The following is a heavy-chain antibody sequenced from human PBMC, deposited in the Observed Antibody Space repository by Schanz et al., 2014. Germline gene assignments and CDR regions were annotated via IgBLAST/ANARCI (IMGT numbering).Heavy chain of an antibody. J-gene: IGHJ4*02. Sequence: QVQLVQSGAEVKKPGASVKVSCKASGYTFTSHGISWVRQAPGQGLEWMGWITAYNGDTNYALKFQGRVTMTRDTSTSTVYMELSSLRSEDTAVYYCARDGVDAAAGGNYWGQGTLXTVSS. CDR1: GYTFTSHG. CDR2: ITAYNGDT. D-gene: IGHD6-13*01. V-gene: IGHV1-18*01. CDR3: ARDGVDAAAGGNY.